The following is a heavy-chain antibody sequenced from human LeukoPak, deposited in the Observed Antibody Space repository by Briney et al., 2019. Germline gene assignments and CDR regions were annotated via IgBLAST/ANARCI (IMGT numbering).Heavy chain of an antibody. D-gene: IGHD6-13*01. CDR3: GRSIAAAGRGYYGMDV. CDR2: MDSGGST. CDR1: GFTVNNNY. Sequence: PGGSLRLSCAASGFTVNNNYMSWVRQAPGKGLEWVSVMDSGGSTFYADSVKGRFTISRDNSKNTVTLQMNSLRAEDTAVYYCGRSIAAAGRGYYGMDVWGQGTTVIVS. J-gene: IGHJ6*02. V-gene: IGHV3-53*01.